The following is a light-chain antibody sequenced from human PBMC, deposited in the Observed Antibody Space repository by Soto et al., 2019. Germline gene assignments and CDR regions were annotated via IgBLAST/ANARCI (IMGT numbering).Light chain of an antibody. V-gene: IGLV2-11*01. CDR3: CSYAGRYTYV. Sequence: QYVLTQPRSVSGSPGQSVTISCTGASSDVGGYNYVSWYQQHPGKAPKLMIYDVSKRPSGVPDRFSGSKSGNTASLTISGLQTEDEADYYCCSYAGRYTYVFGTGTKLTVL. J-gene: IGLJ1*01. CDR2: DVS. CDR1: SSDVGGYNY.